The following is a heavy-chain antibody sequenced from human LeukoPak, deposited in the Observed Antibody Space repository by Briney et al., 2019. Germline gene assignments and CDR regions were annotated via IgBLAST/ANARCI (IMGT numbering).Heavy chain of an antibody. CDR2: IYSGGST. V-gene: IGHV3-66*01. D-gene: IGHD6-13*01. CDR3: ARELAVAGKTIFDY. J-gene: IGHJ4*02. CDR1: GFTVSSNY. Sequence: QTGGSLRLSCAASGFTVSSNYMSWVRQAPGKGLEWVSVIYSGGSTYYADSVKGRFTISRDNSKNTLYLQMNSLRAEDTAVYYCARELAVAGKTIFDYWGQGTLVTVSS.